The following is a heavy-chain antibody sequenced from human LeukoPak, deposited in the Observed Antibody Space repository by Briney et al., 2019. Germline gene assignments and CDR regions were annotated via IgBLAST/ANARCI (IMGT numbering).Heavy chain of an antibody. CDR2: IIPIFGTA. Sequence: SVKVSCKASGGTFSSYAISWVRQAPGQGLEWMGGIIPIFGTANYAQKFQGRVTITADESTSTAYMELSSLRSEDTAVYYCASRGDYGARFDPWGQGTLVTVPS. CDR1: GGTFSSYA. J-gene: IGHJ5*02. CDR3: ASRGDYGARFDP. V-gene: IGHV1-69*13. D-gene: IGHD4-17*01.